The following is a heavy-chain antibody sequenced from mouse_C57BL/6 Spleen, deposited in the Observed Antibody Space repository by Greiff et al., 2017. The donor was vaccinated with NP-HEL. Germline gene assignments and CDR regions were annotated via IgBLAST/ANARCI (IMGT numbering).Heavy chain of an antibody. CDR3: ARNSIYDGYSYYFDY. D-gene: IGHD2-3*01. CDR2: IYPGDGDT. CDR1: GYAFSSYW. V-gene: IGHV1-80*01. J-gene: IGHJ2*01. Sequence: QVQLQQSGAELVKPGASVKISCKASGYAFSSYWMNWVKQRPGKGLEWIGQIYPGDGDTNYNGKFKGKATLTADKSSSTAYMQLSSLTSEDSAVYFCARNSIYDGYSYYFDYWGQGTTLTVSS.